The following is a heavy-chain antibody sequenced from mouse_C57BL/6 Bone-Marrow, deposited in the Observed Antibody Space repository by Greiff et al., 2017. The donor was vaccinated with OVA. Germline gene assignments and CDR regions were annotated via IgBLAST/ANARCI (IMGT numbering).Heavy chain of an antibody. CDR1: GFTFRSYG. Sequence: EVMLVESGGDLVKPGGSLKLSCAASGFTFRSYGLSWVRKTPDTRLEWVATISSGGSYPNSTDSVKGRFTLSRDNAKTTLYLQMSSLKPEDTAMYYWARNYYYGSSSYFYDWGQGTTLTVSS. J-gene: IGHJ2*01. CDR2: ISSGGSYP. D-gene: IGHD1-1*01. V-gene: IGHV5-6*01. CDR3: ARNYYYGSSSYFYD.